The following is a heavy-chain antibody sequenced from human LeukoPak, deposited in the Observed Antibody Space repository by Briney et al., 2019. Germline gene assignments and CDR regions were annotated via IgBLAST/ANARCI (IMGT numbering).Heavy chain of an antibody. CDR1: GGSISSYY. J-gene: IGHJ5*02. V-gene: IGHV4-59*01. D-gene: IGHD3-3*01. CDR3: GRAKAYEFWSGYRA. CDR2: IYYSGST. Sequence: SETLSLTCTVSGGSISSYYWSWLRQPPGKGLEWLGYIYYSGSTNYNPSLKARVTISVDTPKNQFSLKLSSVTAADTAVYYCGRAKAYEFWSGYRAWGQGTLVTVSS.